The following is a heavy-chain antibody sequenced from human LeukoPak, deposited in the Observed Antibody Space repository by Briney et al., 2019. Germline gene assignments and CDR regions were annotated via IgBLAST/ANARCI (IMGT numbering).Heavy chain of an antibody. Sequence: SSETLSLTCTVSGGSISRYYWSWIRQPPGKGLEGVGYIYYSGSTNYNPSIQSQVTISVDKSKNQFYLKLSSVTAADTAVYYCAVAAAGTLFDPWGQGTLVTVSS. CDR2: IYYSGST. CDR1: GGSISRYY. CDR3: AVAAAGTLFDP. J-gene: IGHJ5*02. V-gene: IGHV4-59*01. D-gene: IGHD6-13*01.